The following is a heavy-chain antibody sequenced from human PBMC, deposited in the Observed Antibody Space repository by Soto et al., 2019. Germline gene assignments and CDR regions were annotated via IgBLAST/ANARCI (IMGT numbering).Heavy chain of an antibody. CDR1: GGSVSSGSYY. CDR3: ARGGVQGSDAFDL. D-gene: IGHD3-10*01. V-gene: IGHV4-61*01. J-gene: IGHJ3*01. Sequence: PSETLSLTCTVSGGSVSSGSYYWSWIRQPPGKGLEWIGYIYYSGSTNYNPSLKSRVTISVDTSKNQFSLKLSSVTAADTAVYYCARGGVQGSDAFDLWGQGTMVTVSS. CDR2: IYYSGST.